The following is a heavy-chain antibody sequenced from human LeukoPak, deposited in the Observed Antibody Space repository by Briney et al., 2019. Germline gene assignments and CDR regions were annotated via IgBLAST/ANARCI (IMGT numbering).Heavy chain of an antibody. CDR3: AKGVLWVGQNYFDF. V-gene: IGHV3-23*01. D-gene: IGHD3-10*01. Sequence: GGSLRLSCAASGFTFSSYGMSWVRQAPGKGLEWVSAISGSGGGTYYADSVKGRFTISRDNSKNTLYLQMNSLRAEDTAVYYCAKGVLWVGQNYFDFWGQGTLVTVSS. J-gene: IGHJ4*02. CDR1: GFTFSSYG. CDR2: ISGSGGGT.